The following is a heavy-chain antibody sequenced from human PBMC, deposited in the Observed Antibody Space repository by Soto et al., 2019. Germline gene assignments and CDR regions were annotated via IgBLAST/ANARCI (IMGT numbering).Heavy chain of an antibody. J-gene: IGHJ6*02. CDR3: ARSGLAAPRIVEYAMDV. V-gene: IGHV1-2*02. Sequence: ASVNVSFKASGYTFTDYYMHWVRQTPGQGLELMGWINPNSGVTKYAQRFQGRVTMARDTSIRTAFMELSSLRSDDTAVYYCARSGLAAPRIVEYAMDVWG. CDR2: INPNSGVT. CDR1: GYTFTDYY. D-gene: IGHD2-8*02.